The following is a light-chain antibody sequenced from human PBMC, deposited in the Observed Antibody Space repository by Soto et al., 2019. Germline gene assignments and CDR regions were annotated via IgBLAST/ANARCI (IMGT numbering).Light chain of an antibody. V-gene: IGLV1-40*01. J-gene: IGLJ2*01. CDR2: GNN. CDR1: SSNIGAGYD. Sequence: QSVLTQPPSVSGAPGQRVTISCTGNSSNIGAGYDVHWYQQLPGTAPKVLIYGNNNRPSGVPDRFSGSKSGTSASLAITGLQAEDEAEYYCQSYDSSLSGVIFGGGTQLTVL. CDR3: QSYDSSLSGVI.